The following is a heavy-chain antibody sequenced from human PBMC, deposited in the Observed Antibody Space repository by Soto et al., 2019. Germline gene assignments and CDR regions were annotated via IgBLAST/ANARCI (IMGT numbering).Heavy chain of an antibody. CDR1: GFTFSSYG. D-gene: IGHD2-15*01. CDR2: IWYDGSNK. Sequence: QVQLVESGGGVVQPGRSLRLSCAASGFTFSSYGMHWVRQAPGKGLEWVAVIWYDGSNKYYADSVKGRFTISRDNSKNXRYLQMNSLRAEDTAVYYCARDKLLGSSVGYYFDYWGQGTLVTVSS. CDR3: ARDKLLGSSVGYYFDY. J-gene: IGHJ4*02. V-gene: IGHV3-33*01.